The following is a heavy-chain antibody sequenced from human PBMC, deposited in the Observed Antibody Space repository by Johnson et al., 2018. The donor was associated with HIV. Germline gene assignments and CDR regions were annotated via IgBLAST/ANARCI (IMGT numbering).Heavy chain of an antibody. CDR1: GFAFSSYA. D-gene: IGHD6-13*01. J-gene: IGHJ3*02. CDR2: ISYDGTSK. Sequence: QVQLVESGGGVVQPGRSLRLSCAASGFAFSSYAMHWVRQAPGKGLEWVADISYDGTSKYQADSVKGRFTISRDNSKNTLLMQMNSLRGEDTAVCYCARARRAAAQRDAFANWGQGTMVTVSS. V-gene: IGHV3-30*04. CDR3: ARARRAAAQRDAFAN.